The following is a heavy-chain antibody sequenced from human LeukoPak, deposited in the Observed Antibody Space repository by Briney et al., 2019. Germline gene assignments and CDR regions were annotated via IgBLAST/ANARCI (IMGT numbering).Heavy chain of an antibody. CDR1: GGSISSYY. J-gene: IGHJ4*02. CDR3: AKAPLSYDSSGFYYLDY. Sequence: ETLSLTCTVSGGSISSYYWSWIRQPPGKGLEWVSAISGSGGSTYYADSVKGRFTISRDNSKNTLYLQMNSLRAEDTAVYYCAKAPLSYDSSGFYYLDYWGQGTLVTVSS. V-gene: IGHV3-23*01. D-gene: IGHD3-22*01. CDR2: ISGSGGST.